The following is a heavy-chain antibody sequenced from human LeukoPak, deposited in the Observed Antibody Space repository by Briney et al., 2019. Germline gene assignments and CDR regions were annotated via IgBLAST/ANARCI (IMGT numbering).Heavy chain of an antibody. J-gene: IGHJ4*02. CDR2: INSYGDHT. V-gene: IGHV3-64*02. D-gene: IGHD3-22*01. CDR1: GFSFRSYA. Sequence: GGSLRLSCAASGFSFRSYAMHWVRQAPGKGLEYVSVINSYGDHTFYADSVRGRFTISRDNSKNTLYLQMGSLRAEDMAVYYCARDYLDTSGYYFYNYFDHWGQGALVTVSS. CDR3: ARDYLDTSGYYFYNYFDH.